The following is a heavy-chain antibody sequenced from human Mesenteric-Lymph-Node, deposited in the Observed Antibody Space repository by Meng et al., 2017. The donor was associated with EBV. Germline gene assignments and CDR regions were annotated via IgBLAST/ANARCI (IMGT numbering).Heavy chain of an antibody. J-gene: IGHJ4*02. V-gene: IGHV4-39*01. Sequence: QDVGPGLGNPSGTLSLTCTVSGGSISNSNFYWGWIRQPPGKGLEWIGSIFHSGSTYYNPSLKSRVTVSVDTSKNQFSLKLNSVTTADTAMYYCARPRRWLQSEFDFWGPGTLVTVSS. D-gene: IGHD5-24*01. CDR1: GGSISNSNFY. CDR2: IFHSGST. CDR3: ARPRRWLQSEFDF.